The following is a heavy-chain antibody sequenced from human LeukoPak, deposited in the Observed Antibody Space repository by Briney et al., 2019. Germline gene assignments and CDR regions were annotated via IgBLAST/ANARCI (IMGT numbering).Heavy chain of an antibody. Sequence: SGPALVKPTQTLTLTCTFSGFSLSTSGMCVSWIREPPGKALEWLARIDWDDDKYYSTSLKTRLTISKDTSKNQVVLTMTNMDPVDTATHYCARTTYYYGSGSYGGNWFEPWGQGTLVTVSS. D-gene: IGHD3-10*01. CDR1: GFSLSTSGMC. CDR2: IDWDDDK. V-gene: IGHV2-70*11. J-gene: IGHJ5*02. CDR3: ARTTYYYGSGSYGGNWFEP.